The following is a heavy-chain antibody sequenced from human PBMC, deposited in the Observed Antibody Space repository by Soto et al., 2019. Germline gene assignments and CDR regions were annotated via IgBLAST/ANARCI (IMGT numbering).Heavy chain of an antibody. Sequence: SETLPLTCTVSGGSISSYYWSWIRQPPGKGLEWIGYIYYSGSTNYDPSLKSRVTISVDTSKNQFSLKLSSVTAADTAVYYCARMAGSIWYPIQYYYYGMDVWGQGTTVTVSS. CDR3: ARMAGSIWYPIQYYYYGMDV. J-gene: IGHJ6*02. CDR2: IYYSGST. CDR1: GGSISSYY. D-gene: IGHD6-19*01. V-gene: IGHV4-59*01.